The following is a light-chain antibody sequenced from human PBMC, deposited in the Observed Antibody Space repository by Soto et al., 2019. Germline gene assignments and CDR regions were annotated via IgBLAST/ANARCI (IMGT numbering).Light chain of an antibody. CDR3: QQYNSSPWT. J-gene: IGKJ1*01. CDR2: KAS. V-gene: IGKV1-5*03. CDR1: RSINSW. Sequence: DIPMTQSPSTLSASVGDRVNITCRASRSINSWVAWYQQKPGKAPKLLIYKASALESGVPSRFSGSGSGTEFTLTISSLQPADFATYYCQQYNSSPWTFGQGTKVEVK.